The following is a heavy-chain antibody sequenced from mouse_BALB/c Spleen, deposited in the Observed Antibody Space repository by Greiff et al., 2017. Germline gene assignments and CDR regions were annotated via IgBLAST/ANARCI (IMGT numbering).Heavy chain of an antibody. Sequence: EVKLVESGAELVKPGASVKLSCTASGFNIKDTYMHWVKQRPEQGLEWIGRIDPANGNTKYDPKFQGKATITADTSSNTAYLQLSSLTSEDTAVYYCARDLYAMDYWGQGTSVTVSS. V-gene: IGHV14-3*02. CDR3: ARDLYAMDY. J-gene: IGHJ4*01. CDR1: GFNIKDTY. CDR2: IDPANGNT.